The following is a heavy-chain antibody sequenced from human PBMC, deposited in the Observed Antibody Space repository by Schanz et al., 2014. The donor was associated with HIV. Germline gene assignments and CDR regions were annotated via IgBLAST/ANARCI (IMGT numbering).Heavy chain of an antibody. CDR3: AREKYSSSWWRGGLCFCGMDV. D-gene: IGHD6-6*01. CDR2: ISFDGSNK. J-gene: IGHJ6*02. V-gene: IGHV3-30-3*01. CDR1: GFTFSTSA. Sequence: QVQLVESGGGVVQPGRSLRLSCAASGFTFSTSAMHWVRQAPGKGLEWMAGISFDGSNKYYADSVKGQFTISRDNSKNTLYLEMNSLRAEDTAVYYCAREKYSSSWWRGGLCFCGMDVWGQGTPVTVSS.